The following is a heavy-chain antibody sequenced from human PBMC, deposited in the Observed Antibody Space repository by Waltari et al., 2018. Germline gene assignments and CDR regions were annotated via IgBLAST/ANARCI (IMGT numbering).Heavy chain of an antibody. D-gene: IGHD2-21*01. CDR3: ARHQVYCGDDRCYPPFDH. Sequence: QLQLQELGPGLVNPSETLLLTCTVSGGSISTKTYYWGWIRQPPGKGLEWIGSCYDSGSTYYNPSLKSRVHISVDSSKNQFSLKLNSVTAADTALYYCARHQVYCGDDRCYPPFDHWGQGTLVNVSS. J-gene: IGHJ4*02. V-gene: IGHV4-39*01. CDR2: CYDSGST. CDR1: GGSISTKTYY.